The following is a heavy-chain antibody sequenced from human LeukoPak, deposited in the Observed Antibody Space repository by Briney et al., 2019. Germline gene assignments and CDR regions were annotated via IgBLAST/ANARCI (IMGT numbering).Heavy chain of an antibody. CDR1: GYSFTGYY. D-gene: IGHD2-2*01. J-gene: IGHJ5*02. V-gene: IGHV1-2*02. Sequence: ASVKVSCKASGYSFTGYYMHWVRQAPGQGLEWMGWINPNSGGTNCAQKFQGRVTMTRDTSISTAYMEVRRLGSDDTAVYYCARDRAYCSSTSCFNWFDPWGQGTLVTVSS. CDR3: ARDRAYCSSTSCFNWFDP. CDR2: INPNSGGT.